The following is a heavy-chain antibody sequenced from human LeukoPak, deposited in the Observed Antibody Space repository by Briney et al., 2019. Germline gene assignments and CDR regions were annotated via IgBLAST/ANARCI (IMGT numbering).Heavy chain of an antibody. CDR1: GYSISSGYY. J-gene: IGHJ5*02. Sequence: SGTLSLTCTVSGYSISSGYYWSWIRQPPGKGLEWIGYIYYSGSTNYNPSLKSRVTISVDTSKNQFSLKLSSVTAADTAVYYCARGQGATVPQVVKNWFDPWGQGTRVIVSS. V-gene: IGHV4-61*01. D-gene: IGHD2-15*01. CDR3: ARGQGATVPQVVKNWFDP. CDR2: IYYSGST.